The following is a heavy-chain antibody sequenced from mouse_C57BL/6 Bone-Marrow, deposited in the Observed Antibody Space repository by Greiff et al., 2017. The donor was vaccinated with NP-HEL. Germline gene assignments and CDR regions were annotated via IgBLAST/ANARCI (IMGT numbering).Heavy chain of an antibody. CDR2: ISSGGSYT. Sequence: EVQRVESGGDLVKPGGSLKLSCAASGFTFSSYGMSWVRQTPDKRLEWVATISSGGSYTYYPDSVKGRFTISRDNAKNTLYLQMSSLKSEDTAMYYCARLGYCSSLAWFAYWGRGTLVTVSA. J-gene: IGHJ3*01. V-gene: IGHV5-6*01. CDR3: ARLGYCSSLAWFAY. D-gene: IGHD1-1*01. CDR1: GFTFSSYG.